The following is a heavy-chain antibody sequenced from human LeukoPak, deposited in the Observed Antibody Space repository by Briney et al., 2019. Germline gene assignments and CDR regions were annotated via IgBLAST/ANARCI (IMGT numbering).Heavy chain of an antibody. J-gene: IGHJ5*02. Sequence: SETLSLTCAVSGGSISSGGYSWSWIRQPPGKGLEWIGYIYHSGSTYYNPSLKSRVTISVDRSMNQFSLKLSSVTAADTAVYYCARDRGWAWFDPWGQGTLVTVSS. CDR3: ARDRGWAWFDP. CDR2: IYHSGST. D-gene: IGHD3-10*01. CDR1: GGSISSGGYS. V-gene: IGHV4-30-2*01.